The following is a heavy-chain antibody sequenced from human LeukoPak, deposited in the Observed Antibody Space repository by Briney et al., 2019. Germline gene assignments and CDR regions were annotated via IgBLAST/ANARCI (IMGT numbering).Heavy chain of an antibody. D-gene: IGHD3-10*01. CDR3: ARRWFGELSGAFDI. Sequence: SETLSLTCTVSGGSISSSSYYWGWIRQPPGKGLEWIGSIYYSGSTYYNPSLKSRVTISVDTSKNQFSLKLSSVTAADTAVYYCARRWFGELSGAFDIWGQGTMVTDSS. J-gene: IGHJ3*02. CDR2: IYYSGST. V-gene: IGHV4-39*01. CDR1: GGSISSSSYY.